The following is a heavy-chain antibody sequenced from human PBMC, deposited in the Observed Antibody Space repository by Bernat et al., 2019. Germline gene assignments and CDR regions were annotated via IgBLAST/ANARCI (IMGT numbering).Heavy chain of an antibody. CDR1: GFTFSDYY. V-gene: IGHV3-11*06. D-gene: IGHD6-6*01. CDR3: ARDGVGAARDYYYYYGMDV. J-gene: IGHJ6*02. CDR2: ITGSSYT. Sequence: QVQLVESGGGLVKPGGSLRLSCAASGFTFSDYYMSWIRQAPGKGLEWVSYITGSSYTNYADSVKGRFTISRDNSKNTLYLQMNSLRAEDTAVYCCARDGVGAARDYYYYYGMDVWGQGTTVTVSS.